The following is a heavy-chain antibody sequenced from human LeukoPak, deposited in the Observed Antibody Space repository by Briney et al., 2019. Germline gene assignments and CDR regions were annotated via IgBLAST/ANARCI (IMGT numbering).Heavy chain of an antibody. CDR2: IYDSGIT. D-gene: IGHD2-15*01. Sequence: SETLSLTCTVSGESVSSGYWNWIRQPPGKGLEWIGYIYDSGITDYSPSLKSRLTISVDTSNNQFSLSLSSVTAADTAVYYCAGRGHRYSRDWGQGILVTVSS. CDR1: GESVSSGY. V-gene: IGHV4-4*09. J-gene: IGHJ1*01. CDR3: AGRGHRYSRD.